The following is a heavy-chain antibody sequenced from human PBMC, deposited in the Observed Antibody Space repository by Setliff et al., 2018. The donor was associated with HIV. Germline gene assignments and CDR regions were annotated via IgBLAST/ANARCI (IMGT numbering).Heavy chain of an antibody. CDR3: ASAGSGSYYNAPHY. CDR2: IYPGDSDT. V-gene: IGHV5-51*01. Sequence: GESLKISCKGSGYTFTSYWIGWVPQMPGKGLEWMGIIYPGDSDTRYSPSFQGQVTISADKSINTAFLQWSSLKASDTAMYSFASAGSGSYYNAPHYWGQGTLVTVSS. CDR1: GYTFTSYW. D-gene: IGHD3-10*01. J-gene: IGHJ4*02.